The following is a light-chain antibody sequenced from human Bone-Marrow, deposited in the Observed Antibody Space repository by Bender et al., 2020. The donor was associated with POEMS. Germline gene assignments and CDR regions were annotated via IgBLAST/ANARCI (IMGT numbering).Light chain of an antibody. CDR1: ALPKKY. Sequence: SYELTQPPSVSVSLGQMARITCSGEALPKKYAYWYQQKPGQFPVLVIYKDSERPSGIPERFSGSKSGTTASLTISGLRAEDEADYYCCSYAGSNVFRVFGGGTKLTVL. V-gene: IGLV3-16*01. CDR3: CSYAGSNVFRV. J-gene: IGLJ3*02. CDR2: KDS.